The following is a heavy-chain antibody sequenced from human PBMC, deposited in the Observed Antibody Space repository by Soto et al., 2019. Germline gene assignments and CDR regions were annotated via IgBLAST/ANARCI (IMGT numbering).Heavy chain of an antibody. Sequence: EVQLLESGGGLGQPGGSLGLSCAPSGLPFRSYAMTWFRQPPGRGLEWVSAISGTGSPTYYVDSVMGRFTISRDNSKNTLYLQMNSLRADDTAVYYCARDMSGGTYNYYYGMDVWGQGTTVTVSS. J-gene: IGHJ6*02. CDR3: ARDMSGGTYNYYYGMDV. V-gene: IGHV3-23*01. CDR1: GLPFRSYA. D-gene: IGHD1-26*01. CDR2: ISGTGSPT.